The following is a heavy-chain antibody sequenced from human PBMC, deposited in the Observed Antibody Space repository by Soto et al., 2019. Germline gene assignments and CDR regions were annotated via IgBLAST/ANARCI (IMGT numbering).Heavy chain of an antibody. CDR2: ISYDGSNK. Sequence: PGGSLRLSCXASGFTFSSYAMHWVRQAPGKGLELVAVISYDGSNKYYADSVKGRFTISRDNSKNTLYLQMNSLRAEDTAVYYCARDGIDTAMVTFYFDYWGQGTLVTVSS. V-gene: IGHV3-30-3*01. CDR1: GFTFSSYA. J-gene: IGHJ4*02. CDR3: ARDGIDTAMVTFYFDY. D-gene: IGHD5-18*01.